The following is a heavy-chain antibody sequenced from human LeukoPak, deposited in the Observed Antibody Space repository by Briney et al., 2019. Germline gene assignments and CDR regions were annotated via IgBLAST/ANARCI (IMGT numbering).Heavy chain of an antibody. Sequence: AXVKVSCKASGGTFSNYAMSWVRQARGQGSEGMGWMNPNSGNKVYAQKFQGRDTMNRNTSISTAYMELSSLRSEDTAVYYCAIPSSGCSPFDYWGQGTLVTVSS. CDR2: MNPNSGNK. CDR3: AIPSSGCSPFDY. V-gene: IGHV1-8*02. CDR1: GGTFSNYA. D-gene: IGHD6-19*01. J-gene: IGHJ4*02.